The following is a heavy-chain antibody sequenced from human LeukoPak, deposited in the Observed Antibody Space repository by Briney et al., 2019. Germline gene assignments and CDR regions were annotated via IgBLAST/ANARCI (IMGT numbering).Heavy chain of an antibody. Sequence: PGGSLRLSCAASGFTFSNAWTSWVRQAPGKGLEWAGRIKSKTDGGTTDYAAPVKGRFTISRDDSKNTLYLQMNSLKTEDTAVYYCAAMARIFDYWGQGTLVTVSS. J-gene: IGHJ4*02. D-gene: IGHD5-18*01. V-gene: IGHV3-15*01. CDR1: GFTFSNAW. CDR3: AAMARIFDY. CDR2: IKSKTDGGTT.